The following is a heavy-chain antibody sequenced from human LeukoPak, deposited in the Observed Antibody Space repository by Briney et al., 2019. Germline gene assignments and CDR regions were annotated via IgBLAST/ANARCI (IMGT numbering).Heavy chain of an antibody. Sequence: GGSLRLSCAASGFTFSNYWMTWVRQAPGKGPEWVANIKQDGSEKYYVDSVKGRFTISRDNAKNSLFLQMNSLRAEDTAVYYCARDVSDENGSSSRIHLDSWGQGTLVSVSS. CDR3: ARDVSDENGSSSRIHLDS. J-gene: IGHJ4*02. D-gene: IGHD6-6*01. CDR1: GFTFSNYW. CDR2: IKQDGSEK. V-gene: IGHV3-7*01.